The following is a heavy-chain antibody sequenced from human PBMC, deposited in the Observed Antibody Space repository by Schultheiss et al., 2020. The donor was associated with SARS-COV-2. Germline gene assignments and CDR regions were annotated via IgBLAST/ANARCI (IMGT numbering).Heavy chain of an antibody. Sequence: GGSLRLSCAASGFTFSSYGMHWVRQAPGKGLEWVAVISYDGSNKYYADSVKGRFTISRDNSKNTLYLQMNSLRAEDTAVYYCAKSGNSYYYGMDVWGQGTTVTVSS. CDR1: GFTFSSYG. J-gene: IGHJ6*02. V-gene: IGHV3-30*18. CDR2: ISYDGSNK. CDR3: AKSGNSYYYGMDV. D-gene: IGHD2-15*01.